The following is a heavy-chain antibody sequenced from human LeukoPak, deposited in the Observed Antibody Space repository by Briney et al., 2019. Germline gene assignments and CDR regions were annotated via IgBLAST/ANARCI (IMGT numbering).Heavy chain of an antibody. CDR1: RFTFSSYA. V-gene: IGHV3-23*01. D-gene: IGHD3-22*01. CDR2: ISGSGGST. Sequence: GGSLRLSCASSRFTFSSYAMSWVRQAPGKGLEWASAISGSGGSTYYADSVKGRFTISRDNSQNTLYLQMNSLRAEDTAVYYCANEVSRRPFDYWGQGTLVTVSS. CDR3: ANEVSRRPFDY. J-gene: IGHJ4*02.